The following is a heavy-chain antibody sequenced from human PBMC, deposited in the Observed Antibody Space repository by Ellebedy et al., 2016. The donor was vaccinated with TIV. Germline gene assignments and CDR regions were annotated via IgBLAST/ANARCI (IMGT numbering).Heavy chain of an antibody. V-gene: IGHV3-23*01. Sequence: GESLKISCAASEFTFSSFAMHWVRQPPGKGLEWLSVISSDGHTTYDADSVKGRFTITRDNSRNTVFLQLNRLRTEDTAVYYCAKGTSSGFNYDRVGLEYWGQGTLVTVSS. CDR1: EFTFSSFA. CDR2: ISSDGHTT. D-gene: IGHD3-16*01. CDR3: AKGTSSGFNYDRVGLEY. J-gene: IGHJ4*02.